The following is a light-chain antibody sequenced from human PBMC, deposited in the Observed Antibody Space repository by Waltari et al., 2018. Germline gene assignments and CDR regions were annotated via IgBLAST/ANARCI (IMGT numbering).Light chain of an antibody. CDR3: QKYETFPAT. CDR1: QSVSRT. V-gene: IGKV3D-15*01. CDR2: KTS. Sequence: EIQMTQSPSTLSVSPGDRATLACRASQSVSRTLAWYQQKPGKAPSLLIYKTSTRAGGIPARFSGSGSGTEFSLTISRLEPDDFAMYYCQKYETFPATFGQGTQVEIK. J-gene: IGKJ1*01.